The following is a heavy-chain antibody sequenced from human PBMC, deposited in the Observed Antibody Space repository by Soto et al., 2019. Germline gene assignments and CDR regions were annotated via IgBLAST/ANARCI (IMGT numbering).Heavy chain of an antibody. D-gene: IGHD3-9*01. J-gene: IGHJ6*03. V-gene: IGHV3-21*01. CDR2: ISSSSSYI. CDR3: ASFERDYDILTGPLGYYYYYMDV. Sequence: GGSLRLSCAASGFTFSSYSMNWVRQAPGKGLEWVSSISSSSSYIYYADSVKGRFTISRDNAKNSLYLQMNSLRAEDTAVYYCASFERDYDILTGPLGYYYYYMDVWGKGTTVTVSS. CDR1: GFTFSSYS.